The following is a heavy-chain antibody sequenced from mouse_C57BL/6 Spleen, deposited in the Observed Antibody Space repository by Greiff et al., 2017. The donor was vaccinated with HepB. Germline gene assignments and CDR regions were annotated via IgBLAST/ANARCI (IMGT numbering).Heavy chain of an antibody. CDR3: TTATRKDY. CDR1: GFNIKDDY. Sequence: EVQLQQSGAELVRPGASVKLSCTASGFNIKDDYMHWVKQRPEQGLEWIGWIDPENGDTEYASKFQGKATITADTSSNTAYLQLSSLTSEDTAVYYCTTATRKDYWGQGTTLTVSS. V-gene: IGHV14-4*01. J-gene: IGHJ2*01. CDR2: IDPENGDT.